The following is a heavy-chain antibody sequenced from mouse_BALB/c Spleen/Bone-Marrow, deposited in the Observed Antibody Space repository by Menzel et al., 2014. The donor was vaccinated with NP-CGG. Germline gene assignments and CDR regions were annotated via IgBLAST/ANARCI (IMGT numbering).Heavy chain of an antibody. Sequence: VQLQQSGAELAKPGASVKMSCKASGYTFTNYWMHWIKQRPGQGLEWIGYINPYSTYSEYNQKFRDKASLTADKSSTTAYMQLSSLTSEDSAVYYCARKRNLTGTGFVCWGQGTLVTVSA. CDR1: GYTFTNYW. V-gene: IGHV1-7*01. CDR3: ARKRNLTGTGFVC. D-gene: IGHD4-1*01. CDR2: INPYSTYS. J-gene: IGHJ3*01.